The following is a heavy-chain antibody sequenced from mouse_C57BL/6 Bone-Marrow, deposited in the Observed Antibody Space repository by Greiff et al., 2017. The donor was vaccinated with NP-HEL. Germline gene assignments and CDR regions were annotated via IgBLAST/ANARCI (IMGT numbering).Heavy chain of an antibody. CDR2: IRSKSNNYAT. CDR1: GFSFNTYA. Sequence: EVKLMESGGGLVQPKGSLKLSCAASGFSFNTYAMNWVRQAPGKGLEWVARIRSKSNNYATYYADSVKDRFTISRDDSESMLYLQMNNLKTEDTAMYYCVRQDYSNYGAMDYWGQGTSVTVSS. V-gene: IGHV10-1*01. CDR3: VRQDYSNYGAMDY. D-gene: IGHD2-5*01. J-gene: IGHJ4*01.